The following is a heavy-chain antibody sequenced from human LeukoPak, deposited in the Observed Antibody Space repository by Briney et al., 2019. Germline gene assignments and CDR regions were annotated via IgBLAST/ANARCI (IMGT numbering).Heavy chain of an antibody. CDR3: AIDRVYYYDSSGYLDY. V-gene: IGHV4-39*07. J-gene: IGHJ4*02. Sequence: PSETLSLTCTVSGGSISSSSYYWGWIRQPPGKGLEWIGSIFYSGSTYYNPSLKSRVTISVDTSKNQFSLKLSSVTAADTAMYYCAIDRVYYYDSSGYLDYWGQGTLVTVSS. D-gene: IGHD3-22*01. CDR2: IFYSGST. CDR1: GGSISSSSYY.